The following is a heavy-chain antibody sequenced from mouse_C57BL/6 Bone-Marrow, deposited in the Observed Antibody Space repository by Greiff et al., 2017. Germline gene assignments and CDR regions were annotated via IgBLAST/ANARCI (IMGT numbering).Heavy chain of an antibody. Sequence: EVQLVESGGDLVKPGGSLKLSCAASGFTFSSYGMSWVRQTPDKRLEWVATISSGGSYTYYPDSVKGRFTISRDNAKNTLYLQMSSLKSEDTAMYYCARHWDEDFDYWGQGTTLTVSS. CDR2: ISSGGSYT. J-gene: IGHJ2*01. CDR3: ARHWDEDFDY. V-gene: IGHV5-6*01. D-gene: IGHD4-1*01. CDR1: GFTFSSYG.